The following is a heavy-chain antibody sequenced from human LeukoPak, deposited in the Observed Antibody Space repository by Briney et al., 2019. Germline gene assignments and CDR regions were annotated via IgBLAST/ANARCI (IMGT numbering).Heavy chain of an antibody. D-gene: IGHD6-13*01. J-gene: IGHJ5*02. Sequence: PSETLSPTCTVSGGSISSSSYYWGWIRQPPGKGLEWIGSIYYSGSTYHNPSLKSRVTISVDTSKNQFSLKLSSVTAADTAVYYCARRGRLGQQLNWFDPWGQGTLVTVSS. CDR2: IYYSGST. V-gene: IGHV4-39*01. CDR3: ARRGRLGQQLNWFDP. CDR1: GGSISSSSYY.